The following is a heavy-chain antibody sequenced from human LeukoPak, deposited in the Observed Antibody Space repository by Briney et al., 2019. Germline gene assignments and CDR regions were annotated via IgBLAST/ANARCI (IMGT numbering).Heavy chain of an antibody. D-gene: IGHD2-2*01. V-gene: IGHV1-18*01. CDR1: GYTFTIYG. CDR2: ISAYNGNT. CDR3: ARKLIVVVPAAFGSYYYYGMDV. J-gene: IGHJ6*02. Sequence: GASVKVSFTASGYTFTIYGISWVRQAPGQGLEWMGWISAYNGNTNYAQKLQGRVTMTTDTSTSTAYMELRSLRSDDTAVYYCARKLIVVVPAAFGSYYYYGMDVWGQGTTVTVSS.